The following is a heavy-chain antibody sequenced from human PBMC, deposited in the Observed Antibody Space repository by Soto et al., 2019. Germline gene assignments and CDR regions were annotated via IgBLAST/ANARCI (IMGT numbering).Heavy chain of an antibody. CDR3: ARDWRYYYGSGSYAA. J-gene: IGHJ4*02. CDR1: GFTVSSNS. CDR2: IYSGGST. V-gene: IGHV3-66*01. D-gene: IGHD3-10*01. Sequence: EVQLVESGGGLVQPGGSLRLSCAASGFTVSSNSMSWVRQAPGKGLEWVSVIYSGGSTYYADSVKGRFTISRDNSKNTLYLQMNSLRAEDTAVYYCARDWRYYYGSGSYAAWGQGTLVTVSS.